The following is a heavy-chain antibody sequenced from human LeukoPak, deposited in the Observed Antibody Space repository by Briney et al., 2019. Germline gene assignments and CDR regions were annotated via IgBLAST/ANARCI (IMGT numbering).Heavy chain of an antibody. V-gene: IGHV3-30*01. J-gene: IGHJ4*02. CDR2: ISYDGSNK. D-gene: IGHD2-2*01. CDR1: GFTFSSYA. Sequence: PGGSLRLSCAASGFTFSSYAMHWVRQAPGKGLEWVAVISYDGSNKYYADSVKGRFTISRDNSKNTLYLQMNSLRAEDTAVYYCARVPPYCSSTSCYYFDYWGQGTVVTVSS. CDR3: ARVPPYCSSTSCYYFDY.